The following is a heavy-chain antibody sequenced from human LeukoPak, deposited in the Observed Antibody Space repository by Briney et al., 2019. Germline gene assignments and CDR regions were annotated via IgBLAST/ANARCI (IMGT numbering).Heavy chain of an antibody. D-gene: IGHD3-10*01. V-gene: IGHV5-51*01. CDR1: GYSLTSYW. J-gene: IGHJ4*02. Sequence: GESLKISCKGSGYSLTSYWIGWVRQMPGKGLEWMGIINPGDSDTRYSPSFQGQVTISADKSISTAYLQWSSLKASDTAMYYCAKMGTDYGSGSFYGHWGQGTLVTVSS. CDR3: AKMGTDYGSGSFYGH. CDR2: INPGDSDT.